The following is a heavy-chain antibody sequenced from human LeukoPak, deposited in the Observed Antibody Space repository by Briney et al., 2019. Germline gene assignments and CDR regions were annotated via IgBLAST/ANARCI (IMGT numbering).Heavy chain of an antibody. CDR3: ARDLVGGYSYGQASDY. CDR1: GYTFTSYG. Sequence: ASVKVSCKASGYTFTSYGISWVRQAPGQGLEWMGWISAYNGNTNYAQKLQGRVTMTTDTSTSTAYMELRSLRSDDTAVYACARDLVGGYSYGQASDYWGQGTRVTVSS. D-gene: IGHD5-18*01. J-gene: IGHJ4*02. CDR2: ISAYNGNT. V-gene: IGHV1-18*01.